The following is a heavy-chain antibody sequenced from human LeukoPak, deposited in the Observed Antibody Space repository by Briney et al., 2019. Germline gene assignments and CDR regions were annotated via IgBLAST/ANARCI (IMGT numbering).Heavy chain of an antibody. V-gene: IGHV3-21*01. CDR3: ANRVTADSYEASDI. J-gene: IGHJ3*02. D-gene: IGHD6-25*01. CDR2: ISSTSYHK. Sequence: GSLRLSCAASGFSFGSFSMVWVRQAPGKGLEWVSSISSTSYHKYHADSVKGRFTVSRDNDKNSLYLQMNSLRAEDTALYYCANRVTADSYEASDIWGQGTMVIVSS. CDR1: GFSFGSFS.